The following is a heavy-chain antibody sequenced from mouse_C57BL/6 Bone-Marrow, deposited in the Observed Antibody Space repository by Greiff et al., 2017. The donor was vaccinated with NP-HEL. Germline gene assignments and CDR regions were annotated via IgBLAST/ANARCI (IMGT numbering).Heavy chain of an antibody. Sequence: QVQLQHSGPELVRPGVSVKISCKGSGYTFTDYAMHWVKQSHAKSLEWIGVISTYYGDASYNQKFKDKATMTVDKSSSTAYVELARLTSEDSAVYYWPSGPYAPFASWGQGPTLTASP. CDR1: GYTFTDYA. CDR3: PSGPYAPFAS. V-gene: IGHV1-67*01. D-gene: IGHD2-10*02. CDR2: ISTYYGDA. J-gene: IGHJ2*01.